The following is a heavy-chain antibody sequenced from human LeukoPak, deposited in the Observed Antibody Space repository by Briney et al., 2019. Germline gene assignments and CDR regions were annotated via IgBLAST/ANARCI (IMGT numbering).Heavy chain of an antibody. D-gene: IGHD1-26*01. CDR1: GFTSENYW. CDR3: ARGGSRGSLDN. V-gene: IGHV3-7*04. CDR2: IKEGGSEK. Sequence: GGSLRLSCAASGFTSENYWMIWVRQAPGKGLEWVAHIKEGGSEKYYADSVEGRFTISRDNAKNSLYLEMNGLRVEDTAVYYCARGGSRGSLDNWGQGALVTVSS. J-gene: IGHJ4*02.